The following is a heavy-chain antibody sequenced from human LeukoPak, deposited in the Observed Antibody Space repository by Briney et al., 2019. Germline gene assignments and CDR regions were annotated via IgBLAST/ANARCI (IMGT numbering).Heavy chain of an antibody. D-gene: IGHD3-3*01. CDR2: ISGSRGST. CDR1: GFTFSSYA. CDR3: AKTYYDFWSGYYTDY. J-gene: IGHJ4*02. V-gene: IGHV3-23*01. Sequence: GGSLRLSCAASGFTFSSYAMSWVRQAPGKGLEWVSAISGSRGSTYYADSVKGRFTISRDNSKNTLYLQMNSLRAEDTAVYYCAKTYYDFWSGYYTDYWGQGTLVTVSS.